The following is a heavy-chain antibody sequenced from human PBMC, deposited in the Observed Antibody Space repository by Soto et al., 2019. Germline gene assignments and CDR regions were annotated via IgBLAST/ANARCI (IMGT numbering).Heavy chain of an antibody. J-gene: IGHJ4*01. CDR3: ESRSTSGNY. V-gene: IGHV3-30-3*01. Sequence: GGSLRLSCAASGFTFSSYAMHWVRQAPGKGLEWVAVISYDGSNKYYADSVKGRFTISRDNSKNTLYLQMNSLGAEDTAVYYCESRSTSGNYWGHGTLVTVSS. CDR2: ISYDGSNK. D-gene: IGHD2-2*01. CDR1: GFTFSSYA.